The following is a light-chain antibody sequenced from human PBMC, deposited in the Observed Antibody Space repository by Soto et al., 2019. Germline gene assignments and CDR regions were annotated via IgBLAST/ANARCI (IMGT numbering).Light chain of an antibody. V-gene: IGKV1-39*01. CDR3: QQSYSTPYT. Sequence: DIQMTQSPSSLSASVGDRVTITCRASQSISSYLNWYQHKPGKAPQLLIYAASSLQSGVPSRFSGSGSGTDFTLTISSLQPEDCATYYCQQSYSTPYTFGPGTKMQIK. CDR2: AAS. CDR1: QSISSY. J-gene: IGKJ2*01.